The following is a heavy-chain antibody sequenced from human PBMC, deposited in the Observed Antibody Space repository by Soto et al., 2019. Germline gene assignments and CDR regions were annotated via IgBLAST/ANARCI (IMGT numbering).Heavy chain of an antibody. V-gene: IGHV1-58*01. D-gene: IGHD2-2*01. J-gene: IGHJ6*02. CDR2: IVAGSGNT. Sequence: SVKVSCKVSGFSFSDSAVQWVRQARGQGLEWIGWIVAGSGNTNYAQKFQERVTITRDMSTSTAYMEVRSLRSEDTAVYYCAAGRTGGSYYGMDVWGQGTTVTVSS. CDR3: AAGRTGGSYYGMDV. CDR1: GFSFSDSA.